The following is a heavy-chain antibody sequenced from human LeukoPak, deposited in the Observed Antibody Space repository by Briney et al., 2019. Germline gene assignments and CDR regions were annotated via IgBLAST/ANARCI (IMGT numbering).Heavy chain of an antibody. Sequence: SETLSLTCTVSGGSISSYYWSWIRQPPGKGLEWIGYIYYSGSTNYNPSLKSRVTISVDTSKNQFSLKLSSVTAADTAVYYCARSRRVGELSSWGQGTLVTVSS. V-gene: IGHV4-59*01. CDR1: GGSISSYY. CDR3: ARSRRVGELSS. D-gene: IGHD3-10*01. CDR2: IYYSGST. J-gene: IGHJ4*02.